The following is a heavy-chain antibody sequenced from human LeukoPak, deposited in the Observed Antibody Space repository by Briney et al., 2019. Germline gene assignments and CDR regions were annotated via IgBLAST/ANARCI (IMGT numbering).Heavy chain of an antibody. V-gene: IGHV1-58*02. CDR2: IVVGSGST. CDR3: AADPALGYCSGGSCYPRPDDAFDI. D-gene: IGHD2-15*01. Sequence: ASVKVSCKASGFTFTISAMQWVRQARGQRLEWIGWIVVGSGSTNYAQKFQERVTITRDMSTSTAYMELSSLRSEDTAVYYCAADPALGYCSGGSCYPRPDDAFDIWGQGTMVTVSS. CDR1: GFTFTISA. J-gene: IGHJ3*02.